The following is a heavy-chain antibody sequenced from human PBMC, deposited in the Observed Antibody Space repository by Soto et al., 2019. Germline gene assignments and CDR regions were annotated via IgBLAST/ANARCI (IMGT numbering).Heavy chain of an antibody. D-gene: IGHD6-13*01. CDR3: ARDIAGLYSSSWFDP. V-gene: IGHV3-33*01. J-gene: IGHJ5*02. Sequence: QVQLVESGGGVVQPGRSLRLSCAASGFTFSSYGMHWVRQAPGKGLEWVAVIWYDGSNKYYADSVKGGFTISRDNSKNTLYLQMNSLRAEDTAVYYCARDIAGLYSSSWFDPWGQGTLVTVSS. CDR2: IWYDGSNK. CDR1: GFTFSSYG.